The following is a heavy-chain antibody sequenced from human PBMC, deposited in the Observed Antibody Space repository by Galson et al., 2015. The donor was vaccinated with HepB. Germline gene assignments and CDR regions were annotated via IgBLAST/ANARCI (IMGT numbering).Heavy chain of an antibody. D-gene: IGHD6-25*01. CDR2: IYNSGDT. CDR1: GGSISRGYYY. J-gene: IGHJ4*02. V-gene: IGHV4-30-4*01. Sequence: TLSLTCTVSGGSISRGYYYWSWIRQPPGKGLEWIGYIYNSGDTYYNPSLKSRVTISLDTSKNQFSLELSSVTAADAAVYSCARVRLSTLSFGYWGQGTLVTVSS. CDR3: ARVRLSTLSFGY.